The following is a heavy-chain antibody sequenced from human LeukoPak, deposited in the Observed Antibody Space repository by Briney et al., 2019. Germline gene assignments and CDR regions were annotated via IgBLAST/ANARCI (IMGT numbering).Heavy chain of an antibody. J-gene: IGHJ4*02. D-gene: IGHD5-12*01. CDR3: ARVDRASDIVAHLDY. CDR2: IYYSGST. CDR1: GGSISSSSYY. Sequence: PSETLSLTCTVSGGSISSSSYYWGWIRQPPGKGLEWIGSIYYSGSTYYNPSLKSRVTISVDRSKNQFSLKLSSVTAADTAVYYCARVDRASDIVAHLDYWGQGTLVTVS. V-gene: IGHV4-39*07.